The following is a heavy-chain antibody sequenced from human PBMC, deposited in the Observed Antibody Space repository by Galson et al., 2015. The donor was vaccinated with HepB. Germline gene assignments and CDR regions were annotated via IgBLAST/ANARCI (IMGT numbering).Heavy chain of an antibody. CDR1: GGTFSSYA. J-gene: IGHJ6*02. CDR2: IIPIFGTA. V-gene: IGHV1-69*13. D-gene: IGHD3-16*02. CDR3: ARGGDYVWGSYRFYYGMDV. Sequence: SVKVSCKASGGTFSSYAISWVRQAPGQGLEWMGGIIPIFGTANYAQKFQGRVTITADESTSTAYMELSSLRSEDTAVYYCARGGDYVWGSYRFYYGMDVWGQGTTVTVSS.